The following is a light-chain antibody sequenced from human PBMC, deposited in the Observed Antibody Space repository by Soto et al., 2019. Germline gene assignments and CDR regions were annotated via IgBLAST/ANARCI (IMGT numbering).Light chain of an antibody. CDR2: DVS. J-gene: IGLJ2*01. CDR3: SSYTRSTTPWI. Sequence: QSALTQPASVSGSPGQSITISCTGTSSDVGGYSYVSWYQQHPGKAPKLMIYDVSYRPSGVSNRFSGSKSGNTASLTISGLQAEDEADYYCSSYTRSTTPWIFGGGTQLTVL. CDR1: SSDVGGYSY. V-gene: IGLV2-14*03.